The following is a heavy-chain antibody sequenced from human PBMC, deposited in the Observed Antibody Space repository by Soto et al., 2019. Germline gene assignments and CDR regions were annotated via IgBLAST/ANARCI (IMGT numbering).Heavy chain of an antibody. CDR1: GFTFSSYG. V-gene: IGHV3-33*01. D-gene: IGHD3-10*01. J-gene: IGHJ4*02. CDR3: ARDSVLLWFGELWDY. Sequence: GGSLRLSCAASGFTFSSYGMHWVRQAPGKGLEWVAVIWYDGSNKYYADSVKGRFTISRDNSKNTLYLQMNSLRAEDTAVYYCARDSVLLWFGELWDYWGQGTLVTVSS. CDR2: IWYDGSNK.